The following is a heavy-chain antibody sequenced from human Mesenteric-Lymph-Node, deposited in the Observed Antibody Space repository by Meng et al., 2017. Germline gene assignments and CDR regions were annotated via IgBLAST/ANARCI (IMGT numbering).Heavy chain of an antibody. V-gene: IGHV3-11*04. D-gene: IGHD3-10*01. CDR2: ISSSGSTI. J-gene: IGHJ4*02. CDR3: ARGRVYGAGSYYRPYYFDY. Sequence: GESLKISCAASGFTFSDYYMSWIRQAPGKGLEWVSYISSSGSTIYYADSVKGRFTISRDNAKNSLYLQMNSLRAEDTAVYYCARGRVYGAGSYYRPYYFDYWGQGTLVTVSS. CDR1: GFTFSDYY.